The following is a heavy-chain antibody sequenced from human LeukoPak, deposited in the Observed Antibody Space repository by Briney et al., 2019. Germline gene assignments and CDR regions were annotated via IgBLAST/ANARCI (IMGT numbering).Heavy chain of an antibody. J-gene: IGHJ3*01. CDR3: ARFDHVWETHGMDAFDL. CDR1: GYSISRGYS. CDR2: IYHSEST. Sequence: SETLSLTCAVSGYSISRGYSWGWIRQPPGKGLVWIGNIYHSESTHYNPSLKSRVTISADTSKNQFSLKLTSVTAADTAVYYCARFDHVWETHGMDAFDLWGKGTMVTVSS. V-gene: IGHV4-38-2*01. D-gene: IGHD3-16*01.